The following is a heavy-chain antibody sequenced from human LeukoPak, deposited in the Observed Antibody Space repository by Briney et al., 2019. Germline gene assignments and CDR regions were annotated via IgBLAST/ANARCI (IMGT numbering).Heavy chain of an antibody. V-gene: IGHV3-23*01. D-gene: IGHD3-16*02. CDR1: GFTFSSYA. CDR3: ASPYDYVWGSYRSGSGY. J-gene: IGHJ4*02. CDR2: ISGSGGST. Sequence: GGSLRLSCAASGFTFSSYAMSWVRQAPGKGLEWVSAISGSGGSTYYADSVKGRFTISRDNSKNTLYLQMNSLRAEDTAVYYCASPYDYVWGSYRSGSGYWGQGTLVTVSS.